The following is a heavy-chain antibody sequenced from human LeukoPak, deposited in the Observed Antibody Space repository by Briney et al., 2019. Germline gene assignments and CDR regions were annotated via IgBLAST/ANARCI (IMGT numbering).Heavy chain of an antibody. J-gene: IGHJ6*03. CDR3: ARGYPEYYYYSMDV. CDR1: SGSFSDYY. V-gene: IGHV4-34*01. D-gene: IGHD1-14*01. CDR2: INHSGST. Sequence: PSETLSLTCAVYSGSFSDYYWSWIRQPPGKGLEWIGEINHSGSTNYNPSLKSRVTFSVDTSKNQFSLKLSSVTAADTAIYYCARGYPEYYYYSMDVWGKGTTVTVSS.